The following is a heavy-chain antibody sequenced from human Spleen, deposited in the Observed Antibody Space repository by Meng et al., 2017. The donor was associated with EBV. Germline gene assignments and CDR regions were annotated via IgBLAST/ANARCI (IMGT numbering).Heavy chain of an antibody. Sequence: QVQLVQSGAEVRKXXGXVKVSXXVSGYRPTELAIQWVRQVPAKGLEWMGGFDPEDGKRIYAQKFQGRVSMTADTSTDTTYMELSSLRSEDTAVYYCASTFDPYNRGRSWFDPWGQGSLVTVSS. CDR3: ASTFDPYNRGRSWFDP. CDR2: FDPEDGKR. D-gene: IGHD6-19*01. J-gene: IGHJ5*02. V-gene: IGHV1-24*01. CDR1: GYRPTELA.